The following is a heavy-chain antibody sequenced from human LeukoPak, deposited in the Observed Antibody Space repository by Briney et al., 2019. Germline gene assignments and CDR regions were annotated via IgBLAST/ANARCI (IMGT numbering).Heavy chain of an antibody. V-gene: IGHV4-34*01. Sequence: SETLSLTCAVYGGSFSGYYWSWIRQPPGKGLEWIGEINHSGSTNYNPSLKSRVTISVDTSKNQFSLKLSSVTAADTAVYYCARVGDYVLDYWGQGTLVTVSS. CDR2: INHSGST. CDR3: ARVGDYVLDY. J-gene: IGHJ4*02. CDR1: GGSFSGYY. D-gene: IGHD4-17*01.